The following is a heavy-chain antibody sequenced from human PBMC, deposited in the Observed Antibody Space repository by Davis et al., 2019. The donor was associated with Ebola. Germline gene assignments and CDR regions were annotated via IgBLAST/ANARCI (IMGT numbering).Heavy chain of an antibody. CDR3: ARGGITMMVVPRDYYYGLDV. Sequence: ASVKVSCKASGYTFTAFFIHWVRQSPGQGLEWMGRINPKTGAANYLQKFQGRVTMTRDSSIDTAYMELGSLRSDDTAVYYCARGGITMMVVPRDYYYGLDVWGQGTTVTVSS. V-gene: IGHV1-2*06. CDR2: INPKTGAA. D-gene: IGHD3-22*01. J-gene: IGHJ6*02. CDR1: GYTFTAFF.